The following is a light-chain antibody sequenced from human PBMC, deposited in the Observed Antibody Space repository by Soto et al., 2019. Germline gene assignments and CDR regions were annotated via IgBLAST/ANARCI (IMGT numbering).Light chain of an antibody. J-gene: IGKJ4*01. CDR2: AAS. CDR1: QSISSN. CDR3: QQSYSTPRT. V-gene: IGKV1-39*01. Sequence: DLQMTQSPSSLSASVGDRVTITCRASQSISSNLNWYQQKPGKAPKLLIYAASTLQSGVPSRFSGSGSGTDFTLTISSLQPEDFATYYCQQSYSTPRTFGGGTKVDI.